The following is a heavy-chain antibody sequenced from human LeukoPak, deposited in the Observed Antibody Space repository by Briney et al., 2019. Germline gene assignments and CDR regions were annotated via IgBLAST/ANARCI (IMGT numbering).Heavy chain of an antibody. Sequence: PSETLSLTCTVSGGSFSTYYWSWIRQPAGKGLEWIGHIYTSGTTNYNPSLRSRVTMSIDTSKNQFSLKLSSVTAADTAIYYCARDAKYYYGSRTYFFFEYWGQGTLLTVSS. CDR2: IYTSGTT. CDR1: GGSFSTYY. V-gene: IGHV4-4*07. D-gene: IGHD3-10*01. J-gene: IGHJ4*02. CDR3: ARDAKYYYGSRTYFFFEY.